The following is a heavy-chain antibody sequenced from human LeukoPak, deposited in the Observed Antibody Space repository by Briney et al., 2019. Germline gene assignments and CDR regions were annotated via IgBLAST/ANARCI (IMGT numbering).Heavy chain of an antibody. J-gene: IGHJ4*02. Sequence: PSETLSLTCAVYGGSFSGYYWSWIRQPPGKGLEWIGYIYYSGSTYYNPSLKSRVTISVDTSKNQFSLKLSSVTAADTAVYYCARVDTAMADFDYWGQGTLVTVSS. CDR3: ARVDTAMADFDY. V-gene: IGHV4-34*09. CDR2: IYYSGST. CDR1: GGSFSGYY. D-gene: IGHD5-18*01.